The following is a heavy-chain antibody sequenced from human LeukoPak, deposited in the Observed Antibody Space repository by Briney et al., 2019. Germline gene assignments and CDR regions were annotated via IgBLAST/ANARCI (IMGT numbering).Heavy chain of an antibody. D-gene: IGHD3-9*01. Sequence: ASVKVSCKASGYTFTSYGISWVRQAPGQRLEWMGWINAGNGNTKYSQKFQGRVTITRDTSASTAYMELSSLRSEDTAVYYCARGGQLRYFDWLRFQHWGQGTLVTVSS. V-gene: IGHV1-3*01. CDR1: GYTFTSYG. CDR3: ARGGQLRYFDWLRFQH. J-gene: IGHJ1*01. CDR2: INAGNGNT.